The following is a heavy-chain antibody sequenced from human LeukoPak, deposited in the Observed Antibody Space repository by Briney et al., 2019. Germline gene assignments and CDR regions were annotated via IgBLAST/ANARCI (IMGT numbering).Heavy chain of an antibody. Sequence: TASETLSLTCAVSGGSISSGGYSWSWIGQPPGKGLEWIGYIYHSGSTYYNPSLKSRVTISVDRSKNQFSLKLSSVTAADTAVYYCASYTVTTEYYFDYWGQGTLVTVSS. CDR2: IYHSGST. D-gene: IGHD4-17*01. CDR3: ASYTVTTEYYFDY. V-gene: IGHV4-30-2*01. CDR1: GGSISSGGYS. J-gene: IGHJ4*02.